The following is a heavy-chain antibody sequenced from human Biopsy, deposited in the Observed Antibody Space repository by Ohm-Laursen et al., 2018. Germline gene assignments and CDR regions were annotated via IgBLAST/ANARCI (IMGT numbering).Heavy chain of an antibody. CDR1: GFTFSSYA. Sequence: SLRLSCAASGFTFSSYAMSWVRQAPGKGLEWVSAIRSTGGSTYYANSVKGRFTISRDNSKNILFLQVNNLRAEDTAIYYCTKADDFWSPEGYYYYFFGMDVWGQGTTVTVSS. V-gene: IGHV3-23*01. CDR2: IRSTGGST. D-gene: IGHD3-3*01. J-gene: IGHJ6*02. CDR3: TKADDFWSPEGYYYYFFGMDV.